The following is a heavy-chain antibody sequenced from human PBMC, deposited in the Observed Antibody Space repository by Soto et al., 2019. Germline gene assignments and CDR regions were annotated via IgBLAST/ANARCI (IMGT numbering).Heavy chain of an antibody. CDR2: IWYDGSNK. D-gene: IGHD2-8*01. J-gene: IGHJ6*02. Sequence: PGGSLRLSCAASGFTFSSYGMHWVRQAPGKGLEWVAVIWYDGSNKYYADSVKGRFTISRDNSKNTLYLQMNSLRAEDTAVYYCARDPIMVYARYYYYYYGMDVWGQGTTVTVSS. V-gene: IGHV3-33*01. CDR1: GFTFSSYG. CDR3: ARDPIMVYARYYYYYYGMDV.